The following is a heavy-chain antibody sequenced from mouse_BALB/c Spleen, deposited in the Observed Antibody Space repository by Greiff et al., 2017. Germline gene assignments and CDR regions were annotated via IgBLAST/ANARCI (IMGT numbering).Heavy chain of an antibody. J-gene: IGHJ3*01. D-gene: IGHD3-2*02. CDR3: AREALTWFAY. V-gene: IGHV1-80*01. CDR2: IYPGDGDT. CDR1: GYAFSSYW. Sequence: VQLQQSGAELVRPGSSVKISCTASGYAFSSYWMNWVKQRPGQGLEWIGQIYPGDGDTNYNGKFKGKATLTADKSSSTAYMQLSSLTSEDSAVYFCAREALTWFAYWGQGTLVTVSA.